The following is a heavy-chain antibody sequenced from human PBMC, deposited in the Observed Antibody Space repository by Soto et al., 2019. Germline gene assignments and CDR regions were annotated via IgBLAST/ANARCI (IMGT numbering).Heavy chain of an antibody. CDR1: GYTFTSYD. V-gene: IGHV1-8*01. J-gene: IGHJ6*02. Sequence: ASVKVSCKASGYTFTSYDINWVRQATGQGLEWMGWMNPNSGNTGYAQKFQGRVTMTRNTSISTAYMELSSLRSEDTAVYYCATDLRITGVDYYYYYGMDVWGQGTTVTVSS. CDR2: MNPNSGNT. D-gene: IGHD1-20*01. CDR3: ATDLRITGVDYYYYYGMDV.